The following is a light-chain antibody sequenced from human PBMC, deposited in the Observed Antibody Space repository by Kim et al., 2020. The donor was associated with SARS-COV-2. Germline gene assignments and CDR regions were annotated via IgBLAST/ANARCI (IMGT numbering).Light chain of an antibody. CDR3: QTWGTGIRV. CDR2: VNSDGSH. J-gene: IGLJ2*01. Sequence: ASVNLTCTLGSGHRSYAIAWHQQQPEKGPRYLMKVNSDGSHNKGDGIPDRFSGSSAGAERYLTISSLQSEDEADYYCQTWGTGIRVFGGGTQLTVL. V-gene: IGLV4-69*01. CDR1: SGHRSYA.